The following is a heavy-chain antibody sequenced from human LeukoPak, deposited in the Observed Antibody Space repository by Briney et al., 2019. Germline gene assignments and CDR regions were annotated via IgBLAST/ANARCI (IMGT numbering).Heavy chain of an antibody. CDR3: ARWAGDSSAWYPALFDY. V-gene: IGHV1-69*13. J-gene: IGHJ4*02. CDR1: GGTFSNYA. CDR2: IIPISGTA. Sequence: ASVKVSCKASGGTFSNYAISWVRQAPGQGLEWMGVIIPISGTANYAQKFQGRVTITADASTSTVYMELSSLTSDDTAVYYCARWAGDSSAWYPALFDYWGQGTLVTVSS. D-gene: IGHD6-13*01.